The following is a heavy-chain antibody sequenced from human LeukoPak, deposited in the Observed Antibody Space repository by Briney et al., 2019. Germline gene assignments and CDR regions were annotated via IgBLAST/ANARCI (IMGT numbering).Heavy chain of an antibody. V-gene: IGHV1-69*05. J-gene: IGHJ6*02. CDR2: IIPIFGTA. Sequence: SVKVSCKASGGTFSSYAISWVRQAPGQGLEWMGGIIPIFGTANYAQKFQGRVTITTDESTSTAYMELSSLRSEDTAVYYCASEVLKVGADYDWYVDVWGQGTTVTVSS. D-gene: IGHD1-26*01. CDR1: GGTFSSYA. CDR3: ASEVLKVGADYDWYVDV.